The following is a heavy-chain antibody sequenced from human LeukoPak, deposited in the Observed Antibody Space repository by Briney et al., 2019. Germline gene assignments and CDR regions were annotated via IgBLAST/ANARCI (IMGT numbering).Heavy chain of an antibody. Sequence: GGSLRLSCAASGFTFSSYSMNWVRQAPGKGLERVSSISSSSYIYYADSVKGRFTISRDNAKNSLYLQMNSLRAEDTAVYYCARAKVAAAGISWKVDYYGMDVWGQGTTVTVSS. CDR3: ARAKVAAAGISWKVDYYGMDV. CDR2: ISSSSYI. D-gene: IGHD6-13*01. J-gene: IGHJ6*02. CDR1: GFTFSSYS. V-gene: IGHV3-21*01.